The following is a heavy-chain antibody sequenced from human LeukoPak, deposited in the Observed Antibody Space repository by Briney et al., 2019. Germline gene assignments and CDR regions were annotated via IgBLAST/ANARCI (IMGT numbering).Heavy chain of an antibody. V-gene: IGHV3-74*01. CDR3: ARDARGYDPFY. D-gene: IGHD3-3*01. CDR2: INTDGSST. Sequence: GGSLTLSCAASGFTFSTYWMHWVRHAPGRGLVWVSRINTDGSSTSYADSVKGRFTISRDNAKNTLYLQMNSLRVEDTAVYYCARDARGYDPFYWGQGTLVTVS. CDR1: GFTFSTYW. J-gene: IGHJ4*02.